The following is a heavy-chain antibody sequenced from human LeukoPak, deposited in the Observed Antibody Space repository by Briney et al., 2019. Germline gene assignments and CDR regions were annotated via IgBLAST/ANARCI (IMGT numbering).Heavy chain of an antibody. J-gene: IGHJ3*02. CDR3: AKDIIVGAPTTPGPHI. CDR2: ISGDGDST. D-gene: IGHD1-26*01. V-gene: IGHV3-43*02. Sequence: GGSLRLSCAASGFTFDDFAMHWVRQAPGKGLQWVSRISGDGDSTFYADSVKGRFTISRDNSKNSLYLQMTSLRTEDTALYYCAKDIIVGAPTTPGPHIWGQGTMVTVSS. CDR1: GFTFDDFA.